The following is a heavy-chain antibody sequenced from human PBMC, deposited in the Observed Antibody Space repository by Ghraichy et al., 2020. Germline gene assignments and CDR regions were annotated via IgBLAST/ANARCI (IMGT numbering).Heavy chain of an antibody. CDR1: DLTLSSAY. V-gene: IGHV3-53*01. CDR3: TRGFGKSWSLDN. CDR2: IYPGGST. Sequence: GGSLRLSCAASDLTLSSAYMSWVRQSPGKGLEWVSVIYPGGSTFYADSVKGRFTMSRDNSKNTLYLQMTSLRAEDTAVYYCTRGFGKSWSLDNWGQGTLVTVSS. D-gene: IGHD1-26*01. J-gene: IGHJ4*02.